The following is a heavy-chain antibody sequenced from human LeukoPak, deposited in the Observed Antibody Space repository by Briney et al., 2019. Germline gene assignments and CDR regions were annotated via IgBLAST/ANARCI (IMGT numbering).Heavy chain of an antibody. Sequence: SETLSLTCTVSGGSISSGGYYWSWIRQHPGKGLEWIGYIYYSGSTYYNPSLKSRVTISVDTSKNQLSLKLSSVTAADTAVYYCARGSMVRGVPGYWGQGTLVTVSS. V-gene: IGHV4-31*03. CDR1: GGSISSGGYY. J-gene: IGHJ4*02. CDR3: ARGSMVRGVPGY. CDR2: IYYSGST. D-gene: IGHD3-10*01.